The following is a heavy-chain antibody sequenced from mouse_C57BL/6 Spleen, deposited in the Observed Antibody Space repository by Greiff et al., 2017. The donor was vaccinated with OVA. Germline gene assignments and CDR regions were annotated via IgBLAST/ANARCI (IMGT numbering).Heavy chain of an antibody. V-gene: IGHV1-61*01. CDR2: IYPSDSET. CDR1: GYTFTSYW. CDR3: ARSYYGNYGRFAY. D-gene: IGHD2-10*01. Sequence: VQLQQPGAELVRPGSSVKLSCKASGYTFTSYWMDWVKQRPGQGLEWIGNIYPSDSETHYNQKFKDKATLTVDKSSSTAYMQLSSLTSEDSAVYYCARSYYGNYGRFAYWGQGTLVTVSA. J-gene: IGHJ3*01.